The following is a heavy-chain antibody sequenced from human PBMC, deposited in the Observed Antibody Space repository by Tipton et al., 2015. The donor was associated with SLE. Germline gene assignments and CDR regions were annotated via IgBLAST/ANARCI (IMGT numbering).Heavy chain of an antibody. J-gene: IGHJ6*02. CDR2: IYYSGST. CDR1: GGSISSSSYY. CDR3: ARGRYYYYGMDV. V-gene: IGHV4-39*07. Sequence: LRLSCTVSGGSISSSSYYWGWIRQPPGKGLEWIGSIYYSGSTNYNPSLKSRVTISVDTSKNQFSLKLSSVTAADTAVYYCARGRYYYYGMDVWGQGTTVTVSS.